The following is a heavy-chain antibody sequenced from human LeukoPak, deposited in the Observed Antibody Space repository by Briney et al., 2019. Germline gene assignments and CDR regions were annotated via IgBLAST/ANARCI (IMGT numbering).Heavy chain of an antibody. Sequence: SETLSLTCAVYGGSFSGYYWSWIRQPPGKGLEWIGEINHSGSTNYNPSLKSRVTISVDTSKNQFSLKLSSVTAADTAVYYCARGRYSSGWYADYFDYWGQGTLVTVSS. CDR2: INHSGST. CDR1: GGSFSGYY. D-gene: IGHD6-19*01. V-gene: IGHV4-34*01. J-gene: IGHJ4*02. CDR3: ARGRYSSGWYADYFDY.